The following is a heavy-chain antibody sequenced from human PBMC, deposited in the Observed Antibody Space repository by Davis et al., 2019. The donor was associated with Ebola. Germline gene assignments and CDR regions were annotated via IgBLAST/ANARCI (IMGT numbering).Heavy chain of an antibody. V-gene: IGHV4-39*01. CDR1: GGSIISSSSY. CDR3: ARQGWSGYSLRHWLDP. J-gene: IGHJ5*02. D-gene: IGHD3-3*01. Sequence: MPSETLSLTCTVSGGSIISSSSYWGWIRQPPRKGLEWIGSIYYSGIIYYNPSLKSRVTISVDTSKNQFSLKLRSVTAADTAVYYCARQGWSGYSLRHWLDPWGRGTLVTVSS. CDR2: IYYSGII.